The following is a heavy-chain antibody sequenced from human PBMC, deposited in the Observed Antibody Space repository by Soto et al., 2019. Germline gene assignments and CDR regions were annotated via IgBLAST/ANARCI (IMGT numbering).Heavy chain of an antibody. CDR2: IYHSGST. J-gene: IGHJ4*02. D-gene: IGHD3-10*01. CDR3: AGAPVLLWFGETNDGFDY. CDR1: GGSISSSNW. Sequence: SETLSLTCAVSGGSISSSNWWSWVRQPPGKGLEWIGEIYHSGSTNYNPSLKSRVTISVDKSKNQFSLKLSSVTAADTAVYYCAGAPVLLWFGETNDGFDYWGQGTLVTVSS. V-gene: IGHV4-4*02.